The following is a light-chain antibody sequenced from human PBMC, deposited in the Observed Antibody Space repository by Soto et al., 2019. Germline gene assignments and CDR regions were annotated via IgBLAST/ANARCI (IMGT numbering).Light chain of an antibody. CDR3: SSYTVSSPIL. V-gene: IGLV4-69*01. CDR2: LNSDGSH. CDR1: SGHSSYA. Sequence: QAVVTQSPSASASLGASVKLTCTLSSGHSSYAIAWYQQQADKGPRYLMKLNSDGSHIKGDGIPDRFSGSSSGAERYLTISSLQSEDEADYYCSSYTVSSPILFGGGTKLTVL. J-gene: IGLJ3*02.